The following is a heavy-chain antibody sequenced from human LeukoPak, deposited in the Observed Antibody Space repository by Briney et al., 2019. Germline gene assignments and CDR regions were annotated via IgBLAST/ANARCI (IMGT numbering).Heavy chain of an antibody. CDR2: IYYSGST. CDR1: GGSISSSSYY. J-gene: IGHJ3*02. V-gene: IGHV4-39*07. Sequence: KPSETLSLTCTVSGGSISSSSYYWGWIRQPPGKGLEWIGSIYYSGSTYYNPSLKSRVTISVDTSKNQFSLKLSSVTAADTAVYYCARVYNYDFWSGSPSGYAFDIWGQGTMVTVSS. CDR3: ARVYNYDFWSGSPSGYAFDI. D-gene: IGHD3-3*01.